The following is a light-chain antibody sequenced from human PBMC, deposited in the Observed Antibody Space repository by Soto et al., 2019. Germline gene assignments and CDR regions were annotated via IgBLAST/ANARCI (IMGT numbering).Light chain of an antibody. CDR1: QSVGNW. J-gene: IGKJ2*03. CDR2: EAS. CDR3: QQYNSYSLYS. Sequence: DIQMTQSPSTLSAFVGDRVTITCRASQSVGNWLAWYQQKPGKAPKLLIFEASRLESGVPSRFSGSGSGTEFTLTISSLQPDDFAPYYCQQYNSYSLYSFGQGTKLDIK. V-gene: IGKV1-5*03.